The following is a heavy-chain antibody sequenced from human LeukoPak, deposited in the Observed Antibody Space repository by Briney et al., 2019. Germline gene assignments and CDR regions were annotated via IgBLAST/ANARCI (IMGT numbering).Heavy chain of an antibody. D-gene: IGHD6-25*01. CDR2: ISGSGGSV. Sequence: GGSLRLSCAASGFTFSNFAMSWVRQAPGKGLERVSAISGSGGSVYYADSVKGRFTISRDNAKNSLYLQMNSLRAEDTAVYYCARVAAPPRSYYMDVWGKGTTVTVSS. CDR3: ARVAAPPRSYYMDV. J-gene: IGHJ6*03. V-gene: IGHV3-23*01. CDR1: GFTFSNFA.